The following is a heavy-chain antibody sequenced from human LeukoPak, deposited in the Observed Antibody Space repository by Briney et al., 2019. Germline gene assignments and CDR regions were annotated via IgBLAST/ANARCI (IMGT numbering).Heavy chain of an antibody. CDR1: GFTFSSYA. J-gene: IGHJ4*02. D-gene: IGHD5/OR15-5a*01. Sequence: GGSLRLSCAASGFTFSSYAMSWVRQAPGKGLEWVSAISGSGGSTYYADSVKGRFTISRDNAKNSLYLQMNSLRAEDTAVYYCARGKVSTYFDYWGQGTLVTVSS. CDR2: ISGSGGST. CDR3: ARGKVSTYFDY. V-gene: IGHV3-23*01.